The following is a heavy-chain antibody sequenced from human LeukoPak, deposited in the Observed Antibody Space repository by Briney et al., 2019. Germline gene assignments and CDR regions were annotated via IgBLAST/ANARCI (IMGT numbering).Heavy chain of an antibody. Sequence: GRSLRLSCAASGFTFSSYAMHWVRQAPGKGLEWVSAISGSGGSTYYADSVKGRFTISRDNSKNTLYLQMNSLRAEDTAVYYCAKERKSPLVVVTATHFDYWGQGTLVTVSS. D-gene: IGHD2-21*02. CDR2: ISGSGGST. CDR1: GFTFSSYA. J-gene: IGHJ4*02. V-gene: IGHV3-23*01. CDR3: AKERKSPLVVVTATHFDY.